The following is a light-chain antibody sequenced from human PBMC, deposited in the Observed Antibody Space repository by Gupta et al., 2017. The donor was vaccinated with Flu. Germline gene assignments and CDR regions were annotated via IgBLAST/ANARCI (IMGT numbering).Light chain of an antibody. CDR1: QNISTY. Sequence: GDRVTISGRASQNISTYLNGYQLKPGKAPKLLIYTASTLQSGVPSRFSGSGSGTDFTLTIGILQPEDVATYFCQQTSSTPWTFGQGTKVQIK. J-gene: IGKJ1*01. V-gene: IGKV1-39*01. CDR3: QQTSSTPWT. CDR2: TAS.